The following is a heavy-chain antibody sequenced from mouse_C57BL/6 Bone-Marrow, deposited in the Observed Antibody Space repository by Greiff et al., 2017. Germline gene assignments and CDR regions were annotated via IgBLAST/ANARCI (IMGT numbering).Heavy chain of an antibody. Sequence: EVKLQESGGGLVQPGGSMKLSCVASGFTFSNYWMNWVRQSPEKGLEWVAQIRLKSDNYATHYAESVKGRFTISRDDSKSSVYLQMNNLRAEDTGMYYCTGQGYDSAWFAYWGQGTLVTVSA. CDR3: TGQGYDSAWFAY. CDR1: GFTFSNYW. V-gene: IGHV6-3*01. D-gene: IGHD2-2*01. CDR2: IRLKSDNYAT. J-gene: IGHJ3*01.